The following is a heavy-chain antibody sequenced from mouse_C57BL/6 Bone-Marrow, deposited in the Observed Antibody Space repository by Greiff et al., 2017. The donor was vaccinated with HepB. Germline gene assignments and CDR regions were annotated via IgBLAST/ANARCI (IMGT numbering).Heavy chain of an antibody. Sequence: QVQLQQPGAELVKPGASVKLSCKASGYTFTSYWMHWVKQRPGQGLEWIGMIHPNSGSTNYNEKFKSKATLTVDKSSSTAYMQLSSLTSEDSAVYYCARREKGGHYGNYAEAMDYWGQGTSVTVSS. J-gene: IGHJ4*01. D-gene: IGHD2-1*01. V-gene: IGHV1-64*01. CDR2: IHPNSGST. CDR3: ARREKGGHYGNYAEAMDY. CDR1: GYTFTSYW.